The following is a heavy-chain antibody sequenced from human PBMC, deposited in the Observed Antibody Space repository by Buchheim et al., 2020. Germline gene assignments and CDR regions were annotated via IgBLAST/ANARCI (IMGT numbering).Heavy chain of an antibody. Sequence: QVQLVESGGGVVQPGRSLRLSCAASGFTFSSYGMHWVRQAPGKGLERVAFIRYDGSNKYYADSVKGRFTISRDNSKNTLYLQMNSLRAEDTAVYYCAKGSTTMVRGVIIAPPDYWGQGTL. V-gene: IGHV3-30*02. J-gene: IGHJ4*02. CDR2: IRYDGSNK. D-gene: IGHD3-10*01. CDR3: AKGSTTMVRGVIIAPPDY. CDR1: GFTFSSYG.